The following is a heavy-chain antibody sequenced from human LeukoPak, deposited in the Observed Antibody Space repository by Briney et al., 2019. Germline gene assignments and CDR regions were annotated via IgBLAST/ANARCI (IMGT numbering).Heavy chain of an antibody. J-gene: IGHJ4*02. CDR3: AKVGMVTTTPGYFDY. D-gene: IGHD4-17*01. V-gene: IGHV3-30*02. CDR2: IRYDGSNK. Sequence: GGSLRLSCAPPGFTFSGYGMHWVRQAPGRGREWVSFIRYDGSNKHYADSVKGRFTISRDNSKNTLYLQMNSLRAEDTAVYYCAKVGMVTTTPGYFDYWGQGTLVSVSS. CDR1: GFTFSGYG.